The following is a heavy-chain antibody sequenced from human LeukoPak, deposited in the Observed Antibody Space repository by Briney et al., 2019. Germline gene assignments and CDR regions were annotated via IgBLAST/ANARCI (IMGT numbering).Heavy chain of an antibody. D-gene: IGHD3-22*01. Sequence: SETLSLTCTASGGSISSYYWSWIRQPPGKGLEWIGYIYYSGSTNYNPSLKSRVTISVDTSKNQFSLKLSSVTAADTAVYYCARGVIDSSGYYYGFDYWGQGTLVTVSS. V-gene: IGHV4-59*08. CDR2: IYYSGST. CDR1: GGSISSYY. CDR3: ARGVIDSSGYYYGFDY. J-gene: IGHJ4*02.